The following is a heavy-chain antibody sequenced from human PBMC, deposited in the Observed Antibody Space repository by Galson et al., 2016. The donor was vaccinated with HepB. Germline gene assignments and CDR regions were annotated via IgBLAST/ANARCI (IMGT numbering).Heavy chain of an antibody. Sequence: SLRLSCAASGFTFSDYTMHWVRQAPGKGLEWAAVISYDGSNIYYADSVQGRFTISRDNSKNTLFLQMNSLITEDTALYYCARDSGWYPQKLFDYWGQGALVTVSS. CDR2: ISYDGSNI. CDR1: GFTFSDYT. CDR3: ARDSGWYPQKLFDY. D-gene: IGHD6-19*01. J-gene: IGHJ4*02. V-gene: IGHV3-30*04.